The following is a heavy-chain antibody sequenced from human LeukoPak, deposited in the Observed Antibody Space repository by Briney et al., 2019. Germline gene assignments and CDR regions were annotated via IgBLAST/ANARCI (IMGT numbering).Heavy chain of an antibody. CDR3: ALILRPIFYFDY. V-gene: IGHV3-30-3*01. CDR1: GFTFSSYA. D-gene: IGHD3-16*01. CDR2: ISYDGSNK. J-gene: IGHJ4*02. Sequence: GGSLRLSCAASGFTFSSYAMHWVRQAPGKGLEWVAVISYDGSNKYYADSVKGRFTISRDNSKNTLYLQMNSLRAEDTAVYYCALILRPIFYFDYWGQGTLVTVSS.